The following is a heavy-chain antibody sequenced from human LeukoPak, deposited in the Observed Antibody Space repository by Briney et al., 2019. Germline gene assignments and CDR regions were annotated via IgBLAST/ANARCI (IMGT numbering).Heavy chain of an antibody. CDR3: ARTNAFDI. V-gene: IGHV4-59*01. Sequence: PSETLSLTCTVSGGSISPYHWSWIRQPPGKGLEWIGYIYYSGSTNYNPSLKSRVTISVDTPKNQFSLRLSSVTAADTAVYYCARTNAFDIWGQGTMVTVSS. CDR1: GGSISPYH. CDR2: IYYSGST. J-gene: IGHJ3*02.